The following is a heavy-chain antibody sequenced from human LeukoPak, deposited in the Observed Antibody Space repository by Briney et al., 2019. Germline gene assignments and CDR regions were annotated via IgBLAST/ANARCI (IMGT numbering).Heavy chain of an antibody. V-gene: IGHV4-39*01. CDR3: ARQLWFGESKDY. J-gene: IGHJ4*02. CDR2: IYYSGST. CDR1: GGSISSSSYY. Sequence: KPSETLSLTCTVSGGSISSSSYYWGWIRQPPGKGLEWIGSIYYSGSTYYNPSLKSRVTISVDTSKNQFSLKLSSVTAADMAVYYCARQLWFGESKDYWGQGTLVTVSS. D-gene: IGHD3-10*01.